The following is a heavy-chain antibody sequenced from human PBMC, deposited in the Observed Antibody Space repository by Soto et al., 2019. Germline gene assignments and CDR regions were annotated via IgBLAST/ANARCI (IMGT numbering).Heavy chain of an antibody. V-gene: IGHV3-72*01. D-gene: IGHD4-17*01. J-gene: IGHJ6*03. CDR1: GFTFSDHY. CDR3: ATTTVTTHYYYYMDV. Sequence: GGSLRLSCAASGFTFSDHYMDWVRQAPGKGLEWVGRTRNKANSYTTEYAASVKGRFTISRDDLKNSLYLQMNSLKTEDTAVYYCATTTVTTHYYYYMDVWGKGTTVTVSS. CDR2: TRNKANSYTT.